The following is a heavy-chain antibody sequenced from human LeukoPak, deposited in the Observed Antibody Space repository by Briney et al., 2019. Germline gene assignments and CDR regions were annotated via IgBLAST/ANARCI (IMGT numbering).Heavy chain of an antibody. Sequence: PSETVSLIRTVSGGPIRCYYWLWMRQPAARGLEWVERIYTSGCNNLHPSLKSRVTMSVDTSKNQFSLKLSSVTAADTAVYYCARVALPYSSGWYPYFDYWGQGTLVTVSS. CDR1: GGPIRCYY. CDR3: ARVALPYSSGWYPYFDY. CDR2: IYTSGCN. V-gene: IGHV4-4*07. J-gene: IGHJ4*02. D-gene: IGHD6-19*01.